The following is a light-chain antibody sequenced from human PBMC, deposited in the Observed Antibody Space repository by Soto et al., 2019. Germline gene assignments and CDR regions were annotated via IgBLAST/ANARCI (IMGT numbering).Light chain of an antibody. V-gene: IGKV1-5*01. CDR1: QSISRW. CDR2: RAS. J-gene: IGKJ4*01. Sequence: IQNTRWLSTRSGEVGNKGAISGRASQSISRWLAWYQQKPGKAPTLLIYRASSLESGVPSRFSGSGSGTDFTLPISSLQPEDFATYYCQQLASYPPTFGGGTKVDIK. CDR3: QQLASYPPT.